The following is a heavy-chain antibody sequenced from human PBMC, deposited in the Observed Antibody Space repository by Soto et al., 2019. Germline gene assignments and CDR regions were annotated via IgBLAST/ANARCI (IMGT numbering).Heavy chain of an antibody. V-gene: IGHV4-30-2*01. CDR1: GDSISSGGYS. Sequence: SETLSLTCAASGDSISSGGYSWSWIRQPPGKGLEWIGYIYHSGSTYYNPSLKSRVTISVDRSKNQFSLKLSSVTAADTAVYYCAREPPYYDSSGYRYGMDVWGQGTTVTVSS. CDR3: AREPPYYDSSGYRYGMDV. J-gene: IGHJ6*02. CDR2: IYHSGST. D-gene: IGHD3-22*01.